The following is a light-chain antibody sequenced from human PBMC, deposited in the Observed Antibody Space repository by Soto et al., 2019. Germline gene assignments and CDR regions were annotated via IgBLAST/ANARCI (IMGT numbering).Light chain of an antibody. V-gene: IGLV2-14*01. CDR2: EVS. CDR3: SSYTSSSTLEV. J-gene: IGLJ1*01. CDR1: SSDVGGYNY. Sequence: QSALTQPASVSGSPGQSITISCTGTSSDVGGYNYVSWYQQHPGKAPKLMIYEVSNRPSGVSNRFSGSKSGNTASLTISGLQAEDEADYYCSSYTSSSTLEVFVTGTKLTVL.